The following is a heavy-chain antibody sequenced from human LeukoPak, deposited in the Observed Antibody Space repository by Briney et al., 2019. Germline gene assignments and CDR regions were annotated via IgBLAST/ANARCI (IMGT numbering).Heavy chain of an antibody. V-gene: IGHV1-2*02. J-gene: IGHJ5*02. Sequence: GSVKVSCKASGYTFTSYGISWVRQAPGQGLEWMGWINPNSGGTNYAQKFQGRVTMTRDTSISTAYMELSSLRSEDTAVYYCARGAADTAMAGAGWFDPWGQGTLVTVSS. CDR2: INPNSGGT. CDR3: ARGAADTAMAGAGWFDP. D-gene: IGHD5-18*01. CDR1: GYTFTSYG.